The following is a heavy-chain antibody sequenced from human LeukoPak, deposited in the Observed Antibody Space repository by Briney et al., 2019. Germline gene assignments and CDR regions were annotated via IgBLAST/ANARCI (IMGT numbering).Heavy chain of an antibody. Sequence: GGSLRLSCAASGFTFSTYWMSWVRQAPGKGLEWVANIKEDGSEKYYVNSVKGRFTISRDNAKNTLYLQMNSLRAEDTAVYYCARVSSSSWWALDYWGQGTLVTVSS. CDR3: ARVSSSSWWALDY. V-gene: IGHV3-7*01. CDR1: GFTFSTYW. J-gene: IGHJ4*02. D-gene: IGHD6-13*01. CDR2: IKEDGSEK.